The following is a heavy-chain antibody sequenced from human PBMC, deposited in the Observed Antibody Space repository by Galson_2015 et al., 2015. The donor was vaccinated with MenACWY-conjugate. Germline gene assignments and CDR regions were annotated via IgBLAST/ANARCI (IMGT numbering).Heavy chain of an antibody. J-gene: IGHJ4*02. CDR3: AKGPLYDSSGSDSDYFEF. D-gene: IGHD3-22*01. CDR2: TGGSGGVT. V-gene: IGHV3-23*01. CDR1: GFIFNKYA. Sequence: SLRLSCAASGFIFNKYAMTWIRQAPGKGLEWVSATGGSGGVTYHADSVKGRFTISRDNSKNTLYLQMNGLKAEDTAIYYCAKGPLYDSSGSDSDYFEFWVQGTLVTVSS.